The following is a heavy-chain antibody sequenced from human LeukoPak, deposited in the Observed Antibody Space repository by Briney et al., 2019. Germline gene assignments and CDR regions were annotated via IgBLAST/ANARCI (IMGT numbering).Heavy chain of an antibody. Sequence: GGSLRLSCAASGFTFSSYSMNWVRQAPGKGPEWVSFISSSSSYIYYADSVKGRFTISRDNAKNSLYLQMNSLRAEDTAVYYCAMPGYSYGYVYYWGQGTLVTVSS. CDR2: ISSSSSYI. CDR3: AMPGYSYGYVYY. CDR1: GFTFSSYS. V-gene: IGHV3-21*01. J-gene: IGHJ4*02. D-gene: IGHD5-18*01.